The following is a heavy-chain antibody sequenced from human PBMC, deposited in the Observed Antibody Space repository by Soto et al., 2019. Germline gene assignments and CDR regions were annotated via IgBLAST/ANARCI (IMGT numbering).Heavy chain of an antibody. CDR3: ARLRADILTGYYSVFDY. CDR1: GGSISSYY. Sequence: SETLSLTCTVSGGSISSYYWSWIRQPPGKGLEWIGYIYYSGSTNYNPSLKSRVTISVDTSKNQFSLKLSSVTAADTAVYYCARLRADILTGYYSVFDYWGQGTLVTVSS. D-gene: IGHD3-9*01. CDR2: IYYSGST. J-gene: IGHJ4*02. V-gene: IGHV4-59*08.